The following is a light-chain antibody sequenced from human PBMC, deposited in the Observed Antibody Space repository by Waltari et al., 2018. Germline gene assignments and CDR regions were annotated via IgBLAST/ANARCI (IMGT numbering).Light chain of an antibody. CDR1: QSIRSN. CDR3: QQYDNWLGT. V-gene: IGKV3-15*01. J-gene: IGKJ1*01. CDR2: GAS. Sequence: EIVMTQSPATLSVFPGERATLSCSASQSIRSNLAWYQHKPGQAPRLLIYGASNRATGIASRFSGRGSGTEFTLTISSLQSEDFAVYFCQQYDNWLGTFGQGTTVEIK.